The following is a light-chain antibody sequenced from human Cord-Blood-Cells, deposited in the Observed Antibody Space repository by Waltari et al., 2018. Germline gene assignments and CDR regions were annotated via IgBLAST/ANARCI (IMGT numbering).Light chain of an antibody. J-gene: IGLJ1*01. CDR1: GSDVGSDNL. Sequence: QSALTQPASVSGSPGQSITISCTGTGSDVGSDNLVSWYHQHPGKAPKLMIYEGSKLPSGVSHRFSGSNSGNTAALTISGLQAEDEADYYCCSYAGSSTYVFRTGTKVTVL. V-gene: IGLV2-23*01. CDR3: CSYAGSSTYV. CDR2: EGS.